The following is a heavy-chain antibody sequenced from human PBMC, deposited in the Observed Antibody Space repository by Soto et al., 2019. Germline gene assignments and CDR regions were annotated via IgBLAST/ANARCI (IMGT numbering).Heavy chain of an antibody. V-gene: IGHV1-8*01. J-gene: IGHJ4*02. CDR3: ARCRRAAY. D-gene: IGHD2-15*01. CDR1: GYTFTRYD. Sequence: QAQLVQSGAEVKKPGASVKVSCKASGYTFTRYDLNWVRQATGQGLEWMGWMNPNSGNTGYAHKFQSRATMTRNSSISTAYRELSSLRSEDTDVYYCARCRRAAYGGQGSLVTFSS. CDR2: MNPNSGNT.